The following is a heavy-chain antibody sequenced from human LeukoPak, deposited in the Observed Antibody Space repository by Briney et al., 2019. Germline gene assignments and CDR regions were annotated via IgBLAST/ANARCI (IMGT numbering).Heavy chain of an antibody. D-gene: IGHD2-2*01. V-gene: IGHV1-8*01. CDR1: GYTFTSYD. CDR3: AVVPAARGDWFDP. Sequence: ASVKVSCKASGYTFTSYDINWVRQATGQGLEWMGWMNPNSGNTGYAQKFQGRVTMTRNTSISTAYMELSSLRSEDTAVYYCAVVPAARGDWFDPWGQGTLVTVSS. CDR2: MNPNSGNT. J-gene: IGHJ5*02.